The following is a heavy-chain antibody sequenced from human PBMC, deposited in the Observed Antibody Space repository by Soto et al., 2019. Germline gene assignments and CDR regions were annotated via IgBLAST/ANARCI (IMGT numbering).Heavy chain of an antibody. D-gene: IGHD3-10*01. V-gene: IGHV1-18*01. CDR2: ISAYNGNT. CDR1: GYTFTSYG. CDR3: ARDLIREGFGELPDY. J-gene: IGHJ4*02. Sequence: ASVKVSCKASGYTFTSYGISWVRQAPGQGLEWMGRISAYNGNTNYAQKLQGRVTMTTDTSTSTAYMELRSMRSDDTAVYYCARDLIREGFGELPDYWGQGTLVTVSS.